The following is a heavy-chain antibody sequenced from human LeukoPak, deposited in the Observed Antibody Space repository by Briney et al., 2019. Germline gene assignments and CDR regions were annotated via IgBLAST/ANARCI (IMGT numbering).Heavy chain of an antibody. D-gene: IGHD3-3*01. CDR3: ARDILGVGSSLTLNYDPKDAFDI. CDR1: GFTFSDYY. CDR2: ISSSGSTI. J-gene: IGHJ3*02. Sequence: GGSLRLSCAASGFTFSDYYMSWIRQAPGKGLEWVSYISSSGSTIYYADSVKGRFTISRDNAKNSLYLQMNSLRAEDTAVYYCARDILGVGSSLTLNYDPKDAFDIWGQGTMVTVSS. V-gene: IGHV3-11*01.